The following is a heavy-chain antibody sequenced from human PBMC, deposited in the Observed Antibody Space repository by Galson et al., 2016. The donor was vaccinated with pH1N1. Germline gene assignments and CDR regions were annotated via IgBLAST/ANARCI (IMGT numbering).Heavy chain of an antibody. CDR2: IDWDDDK. V-gene: IGHV2-70*17. CDR3: ARIKRRGGWAFDI. Sequence: PALVKPTQTLTLTCTFSGFSLSGSGMSVSWIRQPPGKALEWLARIDWDDDKFYSTSLQTRLTISKDTSKNQVVLTMTNMDPVDTATYYCARIKRRGGWAFDIWGQGTIITVSS. D-gene: IGHD6-19*01. CDR1: GFSLSGSGMS. J-gene: IGHJ3*02.